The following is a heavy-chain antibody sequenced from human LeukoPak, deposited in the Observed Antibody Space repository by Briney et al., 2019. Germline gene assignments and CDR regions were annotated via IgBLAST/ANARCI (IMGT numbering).Heavy chain of an antibody. CDR3: ARSRIAAAGDWFDP. Sequence: ASVKVSCKASGYTFTSYGISWVRQAPGQGLEWMGWISAYNGNTNYAQKLPGRVTMTTDTSTSTAYMELRSLRSDDTAVYYCARSRIAAAGDWFDPWGQGTLVTVSS. CDR1: GYTFTSYG. V-gene: IGHV1-18*01. J-gene: IGHJ5*02. CDR2: ISAYNGNT. D-gene: IGHD6-13*01.